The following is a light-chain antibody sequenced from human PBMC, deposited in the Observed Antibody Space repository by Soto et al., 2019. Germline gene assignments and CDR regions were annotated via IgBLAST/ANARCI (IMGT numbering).Light chain of an antibody. J-gene: IGLJ3*02. CDR3: ETWDTNTQCV. CDR2: LEGSGSY. CDR1: MGPRNYT. V-gene: IGLV4-60*02. Sequence: QPVLTQSSSASASLDSRARPTAPRSMGPRNYTIAWHHRQPGKAPRYLMKLEGSGSYNKGSGVPDRFSGSSSGADRYLTISNLQFEDEADYYCETWDTNTQCVFGGGTKVTVL.